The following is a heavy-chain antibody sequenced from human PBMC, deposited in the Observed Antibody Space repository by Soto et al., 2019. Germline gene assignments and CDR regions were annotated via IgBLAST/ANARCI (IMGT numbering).Heavy chain of an antibody. CDR1: GFSLSTSGVG. CDR3: AHLAYCGGDCYYYFDY. V-gene: IGHV2-5*02. Sequence: QITLKESGPTLVKPTQTLTLTCTFSGFSLSTSGVGVGWIRQPPGKALEWLALIYWDDDMRYSPSLKSRLTITKDTSKNQVVLTMTNMDPVDTATYYCAHLAYCGGDCYYYFDYWGQGTLVTVSS. J-gene: IGHJ4*02. D-gene: IGHD2-21*02. CDR2: IYWDDDM.